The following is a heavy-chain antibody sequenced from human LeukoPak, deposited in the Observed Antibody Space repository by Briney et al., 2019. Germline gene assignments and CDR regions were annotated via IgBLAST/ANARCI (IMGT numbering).Heavy chain of an antibody. V-gene: IGHV3-48*03. Sequence: GGSLRLSCAASGFTFSSYEMNWVRQAPGKGLEWVSYISSSGSTIYYLDSVKGRFTISRDNAKNSLYLQMSSLRAEDTAVYYCARGLQGYYYESSGYKGYWGQGTLVTVSS. CDR3: ARGLQGYYYESSGYKGY. CDR1: GFTFSSYE. J-gene: IGHJ4*02. CDR2: ISSSGSTI. D-gene: IGHD3-22*01.